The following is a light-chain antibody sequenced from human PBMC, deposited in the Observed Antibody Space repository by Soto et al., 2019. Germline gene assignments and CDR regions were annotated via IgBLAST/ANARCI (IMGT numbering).Light chain of an antibody. V-gene: IGLV2-14*01. CDR1: SSDVGGYNY. J-gene: IGLJ1*01. CDR3: SSYTSSSTPFV. Sequence: TQPASVSGSPGQSITISCTGTSSDVGGYNYVSWYQQHPGKAPKLMIYEVSNRPSGVSNRFSGSKSGNTASLTISGLQAEDEADYYCSSYTSSSTPFVFGTGTKVTV. CDR2: EVS.